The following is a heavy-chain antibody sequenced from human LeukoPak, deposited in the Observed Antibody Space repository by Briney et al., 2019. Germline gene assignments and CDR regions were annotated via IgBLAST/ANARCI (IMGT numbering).Heavy chain of an antibody. J-gene: IGHJ4*02. CDR3: ARQRTRFRSVGSYGPLDY. Sequence: SETLSLTCAVYGGSFSGYYWSWIRQPPGKGLEWIGEINHSGSTNYNPSLKSRVTISVDTSKNQFSLKLSSVTAADTAVYYCARQRTRFRSVGSYGPLDYWGQGTLVTVSS. CDR1: GGSFSGYY. V-gene: IGHV4-34*01. CDR2: INHSGST. D-gene: IGHD5-18*01.